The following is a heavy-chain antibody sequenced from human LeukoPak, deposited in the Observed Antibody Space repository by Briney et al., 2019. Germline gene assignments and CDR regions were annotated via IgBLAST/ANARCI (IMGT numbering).Heavy chain of an antibody. J-gene: IGHJ4*02. CDR2: IYYSGST. CDR1: GGSISSYY. V-gene: IGHV4-59*01. Sequence: PSETLSLTCTVSGGSISSYYWSWIRQPPGKGLEWIGYIYYSGSTNYNPSLKSRVTISVDTSKNQFSLKLSSVTAADTAVYYCARGDTAMVIGDYWGQGTLVTVSS. CDR3: ARGDTAMVIGDY. D-gene: IGHD5-18*01.